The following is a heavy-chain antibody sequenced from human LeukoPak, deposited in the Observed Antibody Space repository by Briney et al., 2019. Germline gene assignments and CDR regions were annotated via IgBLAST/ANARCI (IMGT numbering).Heavy chain of an antibody. D-gene: IGHD3-3*01. Sequence: SETLSLTCTVSGGSISSFYWSWIRQPPGKGLEWIGSIYYRGSTYYNPSVKSRVIISVDTSKDQFSLWLSSVTAADTAVYYCARTHGASSYDFWSGYLSWGQGTLVTVSS. V-gene: IGHV4-59*05. CDR2: IYYRGST. CDR1: GGSISSFY. CDR3: ARTHGASSYDFWSGYLS. J-gene: IGHJ4*02.